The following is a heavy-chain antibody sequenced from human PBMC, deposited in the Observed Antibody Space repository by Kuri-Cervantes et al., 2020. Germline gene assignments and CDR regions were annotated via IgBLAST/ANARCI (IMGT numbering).Heavy chain of an antibody. V-gene: IGHV3-30*19. CDR2: ISYDGSNK. CDR3: ARDRDYYDSSGFDY. D-gene: IGHD3-22*01. Sequence: GESLKISCAASGFTFSSYGMHWVRQAPGKGLEWVAVISYDGSNKYYADSVKGRLTISRDNSKNTLYLQMNSLRAEDTAVYYCARDRDYYDSSGFDYWGQGTLVTVSS. J-gene: IGHJ4*02. CDR1: GFTFSSYG.